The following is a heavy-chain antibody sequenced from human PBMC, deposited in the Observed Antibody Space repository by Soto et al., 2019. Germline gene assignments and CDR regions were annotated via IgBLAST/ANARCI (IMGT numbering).Heavy chain of an antibody. CDR3: ARGTLSTTVNTWSYFDS. CDR1: GFTFKSYA. D-gene: IGHD4-17*01. J-gene: IGHJ4*02. CDR2: ISGGGRST. V-gene: IGHV3-23*01. Sequence: EVQLSESGGGLAQPGGSLRLSCAASGFTFKSYAMNWVRQGPGKGLEWVSSISGGGRSTHYADSVEGRFTISRDNSKNTLSLHMNALRADDTAVYFCARGTLSTTVNTWSYFDSWGLGTLVSVSS.